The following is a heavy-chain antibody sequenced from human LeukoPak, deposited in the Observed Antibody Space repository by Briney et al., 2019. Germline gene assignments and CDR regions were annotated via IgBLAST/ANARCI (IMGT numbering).Heavy chain of an antibody. D-gene: IGHD3-10*01. CDR1: GFTFSSYW. CDR2: ISSSSSYI. Sequence: GGSLRLSCAASGFTFSSYWMSWVRQAPGKGLEWVSSISSSSSYIYYADSVKGRFTISRDNAKNSLYLQMNSLRAEDTAVYYCARDLLSLLVPDYWGQGTLVTVSS. J-gene: IGHJ4*02. V-gene: IGHV3-21*01. CDR3: ARDLLSLLVPDY.